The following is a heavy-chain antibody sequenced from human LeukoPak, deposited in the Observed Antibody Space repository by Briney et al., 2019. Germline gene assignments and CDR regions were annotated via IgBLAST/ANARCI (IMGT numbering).Heavy chain of an antibody. CDR3: ARVSNVGVVTFDY. CDR1: GDSISSTSYY. D-gene: IGHD3-3*01. V-gene: IGHV4-61*01. CDR2: IYYSGST. Sequence: SETLSLTCIVSGDSISSTSYYWSWIRQPPGKGLEWIGYIYYSGSTNYNPSLKSRVTISVDTSKNQFSLKLSSVTAADMAVYYCARVSNVGVVTFDYWGQGTLVTASS. J-gene: IGHJ4*02.